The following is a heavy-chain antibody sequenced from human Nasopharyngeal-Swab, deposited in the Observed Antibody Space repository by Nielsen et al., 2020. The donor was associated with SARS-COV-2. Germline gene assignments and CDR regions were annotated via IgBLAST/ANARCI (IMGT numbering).Heavy chain of an antibody. V-gene: IGHV2-5*02. Sequence: SEATLVTPTQTLTLTCTFSGFSLSTSGVGVGWIRQPQGKALEWLALIYWDDDKRYIPSLTSRLTITMDTSKNHMVLTMTNMDPVDTATYYCALKTSVSCRFSFDYWGQGTLVTVSS. J-gene: IGHJ4*02. CDR1: GFSLSTSGVG. D-gene: IGHD1-14*01. CDR3: ALKTSVSCRFSFDY. CDR2: IYWDDDK.